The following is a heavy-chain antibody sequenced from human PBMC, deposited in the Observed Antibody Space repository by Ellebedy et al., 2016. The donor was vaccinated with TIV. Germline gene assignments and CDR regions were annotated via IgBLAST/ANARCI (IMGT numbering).Heavy chain of an antibody. CDR2: ITGSGDNT. D-gene: IGHD3-10*01. V-gene: IGHV3-23*01. J-gene: IGHJ4*02. CDR3: AIDRPITGSYHGDYFDS. CDR1: VFTFSTSV. Sequence: PGGSLRLSCAASVFTFSTSVMNWVRQAPGKGLEWVASITGSGDNTFYADSVRGRVTISRDNSKNTLFLKMNSLRAEDTAVYYCAIDRPITGSYHGDYFDSWGQGTLVTVAS.